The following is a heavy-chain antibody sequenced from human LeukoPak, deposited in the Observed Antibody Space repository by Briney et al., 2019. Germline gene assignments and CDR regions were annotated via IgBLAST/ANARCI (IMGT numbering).Heavy chain of an antibody. CDR3: ARSTYYYDSSGYYFDY. V-gene: IGHV3-7*01. J-gene: IGHJ4*02. Sequence: PGGSLRLSCAASGSTFSSYWMSWVRQAPGKGLEWVANIKQDGSEKYYVDSVKGRFTISRDNAKNSLYLQMNSLRAEDTAVYYCARSTYYYDSSGYYFDYWGQGTLVTVSS. CDR2: IKQDGSEK. D-gene: IGHD3-22*01. CDR1: GSTFSSYW.